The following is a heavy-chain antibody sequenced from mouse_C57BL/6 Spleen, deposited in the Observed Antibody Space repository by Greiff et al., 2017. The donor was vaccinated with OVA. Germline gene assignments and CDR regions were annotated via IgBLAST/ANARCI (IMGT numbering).Heavy chain of an antibody. Sequence: EVKLMESGGGLVKPGGSLKLSCAASGFTFSDYGMHWVRQAPEKGLEWVAYISSGSSTIYYADTVKGRFTISRDNAKNTLFLQMTSLRSEDTAMYYCARPAQATWGFAYWGQGTLVTVSA. CDR1: GFTFSDYG. CDR2: ISSGSSTI. CDR3: ARPAQATWGFAY. V-gene: IGHV5-17*01. D-gene: IGHD3-2*02. J-gene: IGHJ3*01.